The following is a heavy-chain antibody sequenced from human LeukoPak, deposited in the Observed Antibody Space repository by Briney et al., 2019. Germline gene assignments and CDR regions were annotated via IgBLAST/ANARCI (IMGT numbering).Heavy chain of an antibody. CDR1: GYTFTSYG. CDR3: ARDLPGYGGNSNYFDY. D-gene: IGHD4-23*01. CDR2: ISAYNGNT. V-gene: IGHV1-18*01. J-gene: IGHJ4*02. Sequence: GASVKVSCKASGYTFTSYGISWVRQAPGQGLEWMGWISAYNGNTNYAQKLQGRVTMTTDTSTSTAYMELRSLRSDDTAVYYCARDLPGYGGNSNYFDYWGQGTLVTVSS.